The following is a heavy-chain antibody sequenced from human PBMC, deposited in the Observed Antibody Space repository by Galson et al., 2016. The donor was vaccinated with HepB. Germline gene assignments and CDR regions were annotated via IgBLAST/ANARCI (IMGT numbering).Heavy chain of an antibody. CDR2: IHRGGGT. D-gene: IGHD2-21*01. V-gene: IGHV3-66*01. CDR3: AVVGDVSRD. Sequence: SLRLSCAASGFTVSASSMTWVRQAPGKGLEWVSTIHRGGGTYYTYSVKGRFTIARDNSKNTLYLQMSSLKVEDTAVYYCAVVGDVSRDWGQGTLVTVSS. J-gene: IGHJ4*02. CDR1: GFTVSASS.